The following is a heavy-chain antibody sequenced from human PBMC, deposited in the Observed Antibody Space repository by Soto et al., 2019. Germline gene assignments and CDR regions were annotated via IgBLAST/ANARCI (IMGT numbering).Heavy chain of an antibody. CDR1: GFTFSSYS. Sequence: PGGSLRLSCAASGFTFSSYSMNWVRQAPGKGLEWVSSISSSSSYIYYADSVKGRFTISRDNAKNSLYLQMSSLRAEDTAVYYCARAREQQPLNWFDPWGQGTLVTVSS. V-gene: IGHV3-21*01. D-gene: IGHD6-13*01. J-gene: IGHJ5*02. CDR2: ISSSSSYI. CDR3: ARAREQQPLNWFDP.